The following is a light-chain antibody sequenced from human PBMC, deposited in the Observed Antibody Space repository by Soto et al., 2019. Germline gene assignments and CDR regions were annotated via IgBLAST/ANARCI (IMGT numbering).Light chain of an antibody. CDR2: TTS. V-gene: IGKV1-39*01. J-gene: IGKJ1*01. CDR3: QQSYSSPPT. CDR1: QGIRND. Sequence: IPMTQSPSSLSASVGDRVTITCRASQGIRNDLGWYQQKPGKAPKLLIYTTSSLQSGVPSRFSGSRSGPDFTLTISSLQPEDFATYYCQQSYSSPPTFGQGTKVEIK.